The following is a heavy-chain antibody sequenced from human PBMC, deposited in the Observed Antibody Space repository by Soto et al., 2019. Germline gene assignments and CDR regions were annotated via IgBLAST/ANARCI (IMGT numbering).Heavy chain of an antibody. CDR3: ARGLGYCTNGVCYNWFDP. CDR2: IYHSGST. Sequence: SETLSLTCAVSGGSISSSNWWSWVRQPPGKGLEWIGEIYHSGSTNYNPSLKSRVTISVDKSKNQFSLKLSSVTAADTAVYYCARGLGYCTNGVCYNWFDPWGQGXLVTVYS. D-gene: IGHD2-8*01. CDR1: GGSISSSNW. V-gene: IGHV4-4*02. J-gene: IGHJ5*02.